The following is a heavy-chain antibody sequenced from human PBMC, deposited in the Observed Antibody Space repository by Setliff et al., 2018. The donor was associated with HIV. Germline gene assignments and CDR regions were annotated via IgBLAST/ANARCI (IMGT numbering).Heavy chain of an antibody. CDR1: GYTLTELS. Sequence: ASVKVSCKVSGYTLTELSIHWVRQAPGKGLEWMANFDPEDGETFYAQKFQGRLTMTEDTSTDTAYMELSSLRSDDTAMYYCATDPGYSSTWYSESFQHWGQGTVVTSPQ. J-gene: IGHJ1*01. CDR3: ATDPGYSSTWYSESFQH. D-gene: IGHD6-13*01. CDR2: FDPEDGET. V-gene: IGHV1-24*01.